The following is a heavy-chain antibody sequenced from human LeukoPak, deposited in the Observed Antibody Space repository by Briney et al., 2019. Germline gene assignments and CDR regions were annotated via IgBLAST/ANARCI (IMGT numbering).Heavy chain of an antibody. D-gene: IGHD3-22*01. V-gene: IGHV3-21*01. Sequence: PGGSLRLSCAASGFTFSSYSMNWVRQAPGKGLEWVSSISSSSYIYYADSVKGRFTISRDNAKNSLYLQMNSLRAEDTAVYYCASSYSSGYHFDYWGQGTLVTVSS. CDR1: GFTFSSYS. CDR2: ISSSSYI. CDR3: ASSYSSGYHFDY. J-gene: IGHJ4*02.